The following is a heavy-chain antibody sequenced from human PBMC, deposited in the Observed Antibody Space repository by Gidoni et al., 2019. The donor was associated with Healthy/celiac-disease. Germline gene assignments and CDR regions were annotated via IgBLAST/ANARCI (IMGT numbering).Heavy chain of an antibody. CDR3: AHSSGWYGWGRFDP. J-gene: IGHJ5*02. V-gene: IGHV4-59*01. CDR1: GGSFSSYY. CDR2: IYYSGST. D-gene: IGHD6-19*01. Sequence: QVQLQASGPGLVKPSETLSLTCTVSGGSFSSYYWRWIRQHPGKGLEWIGYIYYSGSTNYNPSRKSRVTISVDTSKNQFSLKLSSVTAADTAVYYCAHSSGWYGWGRFDPWGQGTLVTVSS.